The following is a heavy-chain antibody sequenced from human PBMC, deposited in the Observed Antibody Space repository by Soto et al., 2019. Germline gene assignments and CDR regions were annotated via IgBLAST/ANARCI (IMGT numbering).Heavy chain of an antibody. CDR1: GGSISSGGYY. V-gene: IGHV4-31*03. D-gene: IGHD2-2*01. CDR3: ARTDCSSTSCRQLNYMDV. Sequence: SETLSLTCTVSGGSISSGGYYWSWIRQHPGKGLEWIGYIYYSGSTYYNPSLKSRVTISVDTSKNQFSLKLSSVTAADTAVYYCARTDCSSTSCRQLNYMDVWGKGTTVTVSS. J-gene: IGHJ6*03. CDR2: IYYSGST.